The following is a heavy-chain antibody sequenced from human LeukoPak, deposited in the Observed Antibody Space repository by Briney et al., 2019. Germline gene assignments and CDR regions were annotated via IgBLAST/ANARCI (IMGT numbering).Heavy chain of an antibody. Sequence: GGSLRLSCAASGFTVSSNYMSWVRQAPGKGLEWVSVIYSGGSTYYADSVKGRFTISRDNSKNTLYLQMNSLRAEDTAVYYCARDRGWPTAHFDLWGQGTPVTVSS. D-gene: IGHD2-15*01. CDR2: IYSGGST. CDR1: GFTVSSNY. CDR3: ARDRGWPTAHFDL. J-gene: IGHJ4*02. V-gene: IGHV3-53*01.